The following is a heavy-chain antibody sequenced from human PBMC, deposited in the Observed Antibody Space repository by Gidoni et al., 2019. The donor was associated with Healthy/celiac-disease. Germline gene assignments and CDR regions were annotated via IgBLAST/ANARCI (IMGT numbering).Heavy chain of an antibody. CDR1: GGTFSSYA. V-gene: IGHV1-69*04. CDR3: AREEVQMTTVTILDY. D-gene: IGHD4-17*01. CDR2: IIPILGIA. Sequence: GGTFSSYAISWVRQAPGQGLEWMGRIIPILGIANYAQKFQGRVTITADKSTSTAYMELSSLRSEDTAVYYCAREEVQMTTVTILDYWGQGTLVTVSS. J-gene: IGHJ4*02.